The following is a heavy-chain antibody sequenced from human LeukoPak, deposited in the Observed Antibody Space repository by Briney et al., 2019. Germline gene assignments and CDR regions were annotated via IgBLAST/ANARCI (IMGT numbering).Heavy chain of an antibody. CDR2: IYHSGST. CDR1: GYSISSGYY. J-gene: IGHJ4*02. Sequence: SETLSLTCTVSGYSISSGYYWGWIRQPPGKGLEWIGSIYHSGSTYYNPSLKSRVTISVDTSKNQFSLKLSSVTAADTAVYYCARRERYYDYVWGSYRPREFDYWGQGTLVTVSS. V-gene: IGHV4-38-2*02. D-gene: IGHD3-16*02. CDR3: ARRERYYDYVWGSYRPREFDY.